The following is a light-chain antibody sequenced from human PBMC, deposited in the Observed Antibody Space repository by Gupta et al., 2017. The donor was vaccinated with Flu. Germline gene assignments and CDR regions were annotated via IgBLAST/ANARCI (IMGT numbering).Light chain of an antibody. CDR2: GAS. V-gene: IGKV3D-15*02. CDR1: TSGSSN. J-gene: IGKJ1*01. Sequence: PATLSVPPEESALLSCCARTSGSSNLAWYQQKPGQAPRLLFHGASIRATGIPSRFSGSGSGTVFTLTISSLEPEDFAMYFCQQYGSSPWTFGQGTRVEI. CDR3: QQYGSSPWT.